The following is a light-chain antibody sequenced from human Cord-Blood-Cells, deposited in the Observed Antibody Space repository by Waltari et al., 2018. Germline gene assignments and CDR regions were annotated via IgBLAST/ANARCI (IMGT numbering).Light chain of an antibody. CDR3: SSYTSSSTYV. V-gene: IGLV2-14*01. CDR2: DVS. J-gene: IGLJ1*01. Sequence: QSALTPPASVSGSPGQPITISCTGTSSDVGGYTYVSWYQQHPGKAPKRMIYDVSNRPSGVSNRFSGSKSGNTASLTISGLQAEDEADYYCSSYTSSSTYVFGTGTKVTVL. CDR1: SSDVGGYTY.